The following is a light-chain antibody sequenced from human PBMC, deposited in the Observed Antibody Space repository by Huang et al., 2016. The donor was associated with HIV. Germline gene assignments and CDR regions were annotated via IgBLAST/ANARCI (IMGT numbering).Light chain of an antibody. CDR1: QSISSH. CDR3: QQSYSTPWT. Sequence: DIQMTQSPSSLSASVGDRVTITCRASQSISSHLNWYQQKPGKAPKLLIYAASSWQSGVPSRFSGSGSGTDFTLTISSLQPEDFATYHCQQSYSTPWTFGQGTKVEIK. V-gene: IGKV1-39*01. CDR2: AAS. J-gene: IGKJ1*01.